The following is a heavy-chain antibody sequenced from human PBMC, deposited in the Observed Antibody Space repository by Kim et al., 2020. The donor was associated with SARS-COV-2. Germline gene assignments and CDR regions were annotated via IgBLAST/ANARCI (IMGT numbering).Heavy chain of an antibody. CDR3: ARASTRPSWYFDL. Sequence: TPSRHSRVTISVDTSKNQCSLKPSSVTAADTAVYYCARASTRPSWYFDLWGRGTLVTVSS. J-gene: IGHJ2*01. V-gene: IGHV4-31*02.